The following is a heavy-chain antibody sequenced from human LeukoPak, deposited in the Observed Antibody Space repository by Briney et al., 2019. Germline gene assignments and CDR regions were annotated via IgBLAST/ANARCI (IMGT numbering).Heavy chain of an antibody. J-gene: IGHJ3*02. V-gene: IGHV4-59*01. CDR2: IYYSGST. CDR3: ARPGVEDAFDM. CDR1: GGSINNYY. Sequence: SETLSLTCTVSGGSINNYYWNWIRQPPGKGLEWIGYIYYSGSTKYNPSLKSRVTISVDASKNQFSLKLTSVTAADTAVYYCARPGVEDAFDMWGQGTMVTVSS. D-gene: IGHD7-27*01.